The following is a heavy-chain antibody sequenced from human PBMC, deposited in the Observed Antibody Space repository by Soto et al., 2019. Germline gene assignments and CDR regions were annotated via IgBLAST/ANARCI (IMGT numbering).Heavy chain of an antibody. J-gene: IGHJ4*02. CDR3: PRGGLEPYDY. CDR2: INDYGTTI. Sequence: EVHLVESGGGLVQSGGSLRLSCAASGFTLGNYWMHWVRQAPGKGLVWVSRINDYGTTINYAESVEGRFIISRDDAKREVYLQMNNLRAEDSAVYYCPRGGLEPYDYWGQGALVTVSS. D-gene: IGHD1-1*01. CDR1: GFTLGNYW. V-gene: IGHV3-74*01.